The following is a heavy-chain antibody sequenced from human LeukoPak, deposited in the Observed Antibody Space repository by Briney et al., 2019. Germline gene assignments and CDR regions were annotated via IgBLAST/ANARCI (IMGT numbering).Heavy chain of an antibody. D-gene: IGHD3-16*01. J-gene: IGHJ5*02. CDR1: GYSFTDYY. Sequence: ASVKVSCKTSGYSFTDYYMHWVRQAPGQGLEWMGWINPNSGGTNSAQKFQGRVTMTRDTSITTVYMEVNWLTSDDTAIYYCARADRLHGGPYLIGPWGQGTLVTASS. V-gene: IGHV1-2*02. CDR3: ARADRLHGGPYLIGP. CDR2: INPNSGGT.